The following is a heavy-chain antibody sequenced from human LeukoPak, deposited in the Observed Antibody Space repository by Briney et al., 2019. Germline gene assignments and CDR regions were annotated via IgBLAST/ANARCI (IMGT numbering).Heavy chain of an antibody. CDR3: ARDLGYYDSSGSFDY. Sequence: ASVKVSCKASGYTFSSYYMHWVRQAPGQGLEWMGIINPSGGSTNYAQKFQGRVTMTRDTSISTAYMELSRLRSDDTAVYYCARDLGYYDSSGSFDYWGQGTLVTVSS. CDR2: INPSGGST. V-gene: IGHV1-46*01. J-gene: IGHJ4*02. D-gene: IGHD3-22*01. CDR1: GYTFSSYY.